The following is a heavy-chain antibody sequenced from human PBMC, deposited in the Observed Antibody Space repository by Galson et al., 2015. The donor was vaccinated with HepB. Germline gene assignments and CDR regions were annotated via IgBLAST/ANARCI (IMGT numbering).Heavy chain of an antibody. D-gene: IGHD6-19*01. CDR2: LSDTSGTT. CDR1: GVNFSRHA. Sequence: YLRLSSAAAGVNFSRHAMGWVRQAPGEGLVWVSALSDTSGTTYYADSVKGRFTISRDTSKNTLYLQLNSLSAEDTAVYYCVTLGRQWRVAYFDYWGQGTLVTVSS. J-gene: IGHJ4*02. CDR3: VTLGRQWRVAYFDY. V-gene: IGHV3-23*01.